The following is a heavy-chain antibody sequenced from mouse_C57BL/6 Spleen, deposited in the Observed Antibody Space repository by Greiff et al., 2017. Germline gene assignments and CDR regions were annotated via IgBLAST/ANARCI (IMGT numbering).Heavy chain of an antibody. CDR1: GYTFTSYW. V-gene: IGHV1-55*01. Sequence: QVQLKQPGAELVKPGASVKMSCKASGYTFTSYWITWVKQRPGQGLEWIGDIYPGSGSTNYNEKFKSKATLTVDTSSSTAYMQLSSLTSEDSAVYYCARPGGYFTTVEGFAYWGQGTLVTVSA. J-gene: IGHJ3*01. CDR3: ARPGGYFTTVEGFAY. CDR2: IYPGSGST. D-gene: IGHD1-1*01.